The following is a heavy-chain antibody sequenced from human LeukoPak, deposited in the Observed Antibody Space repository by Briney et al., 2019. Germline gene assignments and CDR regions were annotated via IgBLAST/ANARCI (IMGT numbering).Heavy chain of an antibody. CDR3: ARSGYFDWLLWKAYYFDY. V-gene: IGHV3-23*01. CDR2: ISGSGGST. CDR1: GFTFSSYA. Sequence: GGSLRLSCAASGFTFSSYAMSWVRQAPGKGLEWVSAISGSGGSTYYADSVKGRFTISRDNSKNTLYLQMNSLRAEDTAVYYCARSGYFDWLLWKAYYFDYWGQGTLVTVSS. J-gene: IGHJ4*02. D-gene: IGHD3-9*01.